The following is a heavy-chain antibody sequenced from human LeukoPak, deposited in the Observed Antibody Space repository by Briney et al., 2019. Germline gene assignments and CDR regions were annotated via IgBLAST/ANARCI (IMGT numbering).Heavy chain of an antibody. CDR2: IYYSGST. V-gene: IGHV4-59*01. D-gene: IGHD1-26*01. J-gene: IGHJ4*02. Sequence: KPSETLSLTCTVSGGSISSYYWSWIRQPPGKGLEWIGYIYYSGSTNYNPSLKSRVTISVDTSKNQFSLKLSSVTAADTAMYYCAREGISGSYGYWGQGTLVTVSS. CDR3: AREGISGSYGY. CDR1: GGSISSYY.